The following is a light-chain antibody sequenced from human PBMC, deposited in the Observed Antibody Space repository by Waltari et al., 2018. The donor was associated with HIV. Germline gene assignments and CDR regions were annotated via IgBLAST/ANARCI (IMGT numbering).Light chain of an antibody. J-gene: IGLJ2*01. CDR1: NNNIGNYA. Sequence: QSALTQEASVSGTVGQKVTLSCTGNNNNIGNYAEGWYKQIPHGAPNTVVFGNSLPSGIPDRFSGSKSGTIASLTISGLQPEDEAVYYCSTWDFSLNSVVFGGGTKLTV. V-gene: IGLV1-36*01. CDR2: GN. CDR3: STWDFSLNSVV.